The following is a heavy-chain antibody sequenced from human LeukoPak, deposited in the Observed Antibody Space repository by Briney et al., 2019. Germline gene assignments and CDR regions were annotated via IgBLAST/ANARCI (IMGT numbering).Heavy chain of an antibody. D-gene: IGHD5-18*01. V-gene: IGHV4-59*01. CDR2: IYYSGST. CDR3: ARGPDTAMATDY. CDR1: GGSISSYY. J-gene: IGHJ4*02. Sequence: SETLSLTCTVSGGSISSYYWSWIRQPPGKGLEWIGYIYYSGSTNYNPSLKSRVTISVDTSKNQFSLKLSSVTAADTAVYYCARGPDTAMATDYWGQGTLVTVSS.